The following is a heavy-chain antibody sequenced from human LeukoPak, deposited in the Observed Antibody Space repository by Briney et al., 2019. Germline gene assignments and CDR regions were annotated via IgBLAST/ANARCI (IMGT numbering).Heavy chain of an antibody. CDR3: ARHSSSWYFAFDI. J-gene: IGHJ3*02. Sequence: PGVSLRLSCAASGFTFSSYAMSWVRQAPGKGLEWVSAISGSGGSTYYADSVKGRFTISRDNSKNTLYLQMNSLRAEDTAVYYCARHSSSWYFAFDIWGQGTMVTVSS. CDR2: ISGSGGST. V-gene: IGHV3-23*01. D-gene: IGHD6-13*01. CDR1: GFTFSSYA.